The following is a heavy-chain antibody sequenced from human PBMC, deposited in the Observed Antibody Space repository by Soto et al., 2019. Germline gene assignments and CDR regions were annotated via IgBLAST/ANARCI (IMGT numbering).Heavy chain of an antibody. D-gene: IGHD2-15*01. V-gene: IGHV4-59*01. CDR3: AKSGCCRGGDFFNKYDYYIGV. J-gene: IGHJ6*03. Sequence: SETLTLTCTVSGGSISSYYWSWIRQPPGKGLEWIGYIYYSGSTNYNPSLKSRVTISVDTSKNQFSLKLSSVTAADTAVYSCAKSGCCRGGDFFNKYDYYIGVWGEECKVTV. CDR1: GGSISSYY. CDR2: IYYSGST.